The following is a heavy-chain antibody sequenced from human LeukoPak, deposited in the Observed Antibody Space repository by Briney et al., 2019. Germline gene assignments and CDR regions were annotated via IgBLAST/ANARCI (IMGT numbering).Heavy chain of an antibody. D-gene: IGHD3-3*01. CDR3: ARDRGPRITIFGVVPGNDAFDI. Sequence: SETLSLTCTVSGGSISSGDYYWSWIRQPPGKGLEWIGYIYYSGSTYYNPSLKSRVTISVDTSKNQFSLKLSSVTAADTAVYYCARDRGPRITIFGVVPGNDAFDIWGQGTMVTVSS. V-gene: IGHV4-30-4*08. J-gene: IGHJ3*02. CDR1: GGSISSGDYY. CDR2: IYYSGST.